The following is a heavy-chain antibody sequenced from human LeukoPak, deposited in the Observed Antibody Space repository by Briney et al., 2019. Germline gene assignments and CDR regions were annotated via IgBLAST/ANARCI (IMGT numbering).Heavy chain of an antibody. CDR2: IRSKAYGGTT. CDR3: ARDGHYYMDV. Sequence: PGGSLRLSCTASGFTFGDYAMSWVRQAPGKGLEWVGFIRSKAYGGTTEYAASVKGRFTISRDDSKSIAYLQMNSLKTEDTAVYYCARDGHYYMDVWGKGTTVTVSS. CDR1: GFTFGDYA. J-gene: IGHJ6*03. V-gene: IGHV3-49*04.